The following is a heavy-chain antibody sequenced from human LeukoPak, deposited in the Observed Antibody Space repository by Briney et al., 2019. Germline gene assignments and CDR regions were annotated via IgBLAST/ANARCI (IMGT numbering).Heavy chain of an antibody. Sequence: TGGSLRLSCAASGFTFSSYSMNWVRQAPGKGLEWVSSISSSSSYIYYADSVKGRFTISRDNAKNSLYLQMNSLRAEDTAVYYCAKNGEPHYYMDVLGKGTTVTVSS. CDR3: AKNGEPHYYMDV. J-gene: IGHJ6*03. CDR1: GFTFSSYS. V-gene: IGHV3-21*04. D-gene: IGHD2-8*01. CDR2: ISSSSSYI.